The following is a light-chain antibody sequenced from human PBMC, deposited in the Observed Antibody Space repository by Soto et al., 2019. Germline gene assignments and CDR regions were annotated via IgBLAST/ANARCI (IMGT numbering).Light chain of an antibody. V-gene: IGKV3-15*01. J-gene: IGKJ1*01. Sequence: EIVMTQSPATLSVSPGERATLSCRASQSVSSSYLAWYQQKPGQAPRLIIYGASTRATGTPARFSGSGSGTEFTLTISSLQSEDFAVYYCQQYNNWPWTLGQGTKVDI. CDR2: GAS. CDR1: QSVSSSY. CDR3: QQYNNWPWT.